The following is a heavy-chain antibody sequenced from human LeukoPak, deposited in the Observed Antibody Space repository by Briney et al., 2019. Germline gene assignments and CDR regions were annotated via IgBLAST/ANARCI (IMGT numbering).Heavy chain of an antibody. D-gene: IGHD1-26*01. V-gene: IGHV3-48*01. J-gene: IGHJ2*01. CDR3: ARGAGGSYHYWYFDL. Sequence: GGSLRLSCAASRFTFSSYSMNWVRQAPGKGLEWVSYISSSSSTIYYADSVKGRFTISRDNAKNSLYLQMNSLRAEDTAVYYCARGAGGSYHYWYFDLWGRGTLVTVSS. CDR1: RFTFSSYS. CDR2: ISSSSSTI.